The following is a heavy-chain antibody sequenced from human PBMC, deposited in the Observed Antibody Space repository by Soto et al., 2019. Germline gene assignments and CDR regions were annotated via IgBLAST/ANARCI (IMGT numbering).Heavy chain of an antibody. V-gene: IGHV1-2*02. CDR3: ASTKYDSSAYYYWYLGL. CDR1: GYTFTGYF. J-gene: IGHJ2*01. D-gene: IGHD3-22*01. CDR2: INPNSGAT. Sequence: QVQLVQSGAEVKKPGASVKVSCKASGYTFTGYFIHWVRQAPGQGLEWMGWINPNSGATKYAQKFQGRVTITADTSANTVYLELSSLRSEDTAVYYCASTKYDSSAYYYWYLGLWGRGTLVTVSS.